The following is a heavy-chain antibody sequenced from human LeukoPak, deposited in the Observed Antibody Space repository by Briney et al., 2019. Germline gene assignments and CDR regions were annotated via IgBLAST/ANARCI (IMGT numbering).Heavy chain of an antibody. J-gene: IGHJ4*02. CDR3: VRVDTSGYYYELSFDY. V-gene: IGHV3-7*01. D-gene: IGHD3-22*01. CDR2: TKKDGSEK. Sequence: TGGSLRLSCAASGFTFSSYWMSWVRQAPGKGLEWVANTKKDGSEKEYVDSVKGRFTISRDNAKNSLYLQINSLRVEDTAVYYCVRVDTSGYYYELSFDYWGQGTLVTVSS. CDR1: GFTFSSYW.